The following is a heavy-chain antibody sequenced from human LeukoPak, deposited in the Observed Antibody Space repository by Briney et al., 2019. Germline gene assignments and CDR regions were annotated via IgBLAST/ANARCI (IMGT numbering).Heavy chain of an antibody. CDR3: ARDPAFHSYYGMDV. J-gene: IGHJ6*02. V-gene: IGHV1-18*01. CDR1: GYTFTSYG. Sequence: GASVKVSCKASGYTFTSYGISWVRQAPGQGLEWMGWISAYNGNTNYAQKLQGRVTMTTDTSTSTAYMELSSLRSEDTAVYYCARDPAFHSYYGMDVWGQGTTVTVSS. CDR2: ISAYNGNT. D-gene: IGHD2-21*02.